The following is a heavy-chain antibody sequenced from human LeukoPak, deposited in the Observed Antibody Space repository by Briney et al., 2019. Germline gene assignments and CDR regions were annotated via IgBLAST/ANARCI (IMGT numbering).Heavy chain of an antibody. V-gene: IGHV3-11*01. D-gene: IGHD1-26*01. J-gene: IGHJ4*02. CDR3: ARDLRRYSGSPAGGY. CDR2: ISSSGSTI. Sequence: GGSLRLSCAASGFTFSDYYMSWIRQAPGKGLEWVSYISSSGSTIYYADSVKGRFTISRDNAKNSLYLQMNSLRAEDTAVYYCARDLRRYSGSPAGGYWGQGTLVTVSS. CDR1: GFTFSDYY.